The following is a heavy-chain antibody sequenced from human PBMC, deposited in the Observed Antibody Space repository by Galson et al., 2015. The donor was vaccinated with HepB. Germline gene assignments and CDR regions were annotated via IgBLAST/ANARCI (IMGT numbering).Heavy chain of an antibody. D-gene: IGHD3-10*01. CDR2: INPSGGST. Sequence: SVKVSCKASGYTFTSYYMHWVRQAPGQGLEWMGIINPSGGSTSYAQKFQGRVTMTRDTSTSTVYMELNSLRSEDTAVYYCARDAGSGSVRAPGYLNWGQGTLVTVSS. J-gene: IGHJ4*02. CDR1: GYTFTSYY. CDR3: ARDAGSGSVRAPGYLN. V-gene: IGHV1-46*01.